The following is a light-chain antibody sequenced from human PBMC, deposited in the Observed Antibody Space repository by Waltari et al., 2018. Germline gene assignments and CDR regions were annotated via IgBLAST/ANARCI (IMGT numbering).Light chain of an antibody. V-gene: IGKV3-11*01. CDR1: PSVGDF. Sequence: EIVLPQFPATLSLSPGERATLSFLARPSVGDFLPRYHPKPGQAPRPLIYDASKSVTGIPARFSGSGSGTDFTLTISSLEPEDFALYYCQQRGSWPLTIGGGTTVEIK. CDR2: DAS. CDR3: QQRGSWPLT. J-gene: IGKJ4*01.